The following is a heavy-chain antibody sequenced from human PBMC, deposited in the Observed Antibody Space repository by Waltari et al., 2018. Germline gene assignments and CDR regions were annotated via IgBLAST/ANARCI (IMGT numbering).Heavy chain of an antibody. V-gene: IGHV4-38-2*02. D-gene: IGHD3-22*01. CDR2: IYHSGST. J-gene: IGHJ4*02. CDR3: SADYYDSSGYYYAFDY. Sequence: QVQLQESGPGLVKPSETLSLTCTVSGYSISSGYYWGWIRQPPGKGLEWIGSIYHSGSTYYNPSLKSRVTISVDTSNNQFSLKLSSVTAADTAVYYCSADYYDSSGYYYAFDYWGQGTLVTASS. CDR1: GYSISSGYY.